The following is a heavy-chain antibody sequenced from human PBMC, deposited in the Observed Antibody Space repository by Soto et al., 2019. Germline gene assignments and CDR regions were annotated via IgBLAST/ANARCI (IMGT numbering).Heavy chain of an antibody. CDR1: GGSLIGNY. J-gene: IGHJ6*02. D-gene: IGHD5-12*01. V-gene: IGHV4-34*01. Sequence: QVQLQQWGTGLLRPSETLSLTCAVYGGSLIGNYWTWVRQPPGKGREWIDEINHSGSTNLNPSLKRRVTRSLDMPKNQFTLKMTSVTAADTAVYYCAKTRPGRGNWGARRGDDVDVWGLGTTVTVSS. CDR2: INHSGST. CDR3: AKTRPGRGNWGARRGDDVDV.